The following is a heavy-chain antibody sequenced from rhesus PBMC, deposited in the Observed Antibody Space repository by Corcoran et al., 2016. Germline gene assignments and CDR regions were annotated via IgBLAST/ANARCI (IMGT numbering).Heavy chain of an antibody. CDR2: IYWDDDK. D-gene: IGHD2-21*01. CDR1: GFSLSTSGMG. Sequence: QVTLKESGPALVKPTQTLTLTCTFSGFSLSTSGMGVGWIRQPPGKTLEWLAHIYWDDDKRYSTSLKIRLTISKDTSKNQGVLTMTNMDPVDTATYYCARSTVLVVVAQDYFDYWGQGVLVTVSS. J-gene: IGHJ4*01. CDR3: ARSTVLVVVAQDYFDY. V-gene: IGHV2-1*01.